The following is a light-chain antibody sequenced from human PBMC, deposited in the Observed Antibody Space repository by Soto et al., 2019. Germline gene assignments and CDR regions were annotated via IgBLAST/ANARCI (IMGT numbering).Light chain of an antibody. CDR1: SSNIGSDS. CDR2: NNN. V-gene: IGLV1-44*01. J-gene: IGLJ3*02. Sequence: QSVLTQPPSASGTPGQRVTISCSGSSSNIGSDSVNWYQQLPGTAPKLLIYNNNQRPSGVPDRFSGSKSGTSASLAISGLQSEDEADYYCGAWDGSLNGWVFGGGTKVTVL. CDR3: GAWDGSLNGWV.